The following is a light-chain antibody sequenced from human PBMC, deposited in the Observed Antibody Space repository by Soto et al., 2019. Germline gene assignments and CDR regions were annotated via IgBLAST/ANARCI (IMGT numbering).Light chain of an antibody. Sequence: DIQLTQSPSFLSASVGDRVTITCRASQDIHSYLAWYQQKPGRAPKLLIYAASTLHSGVPSRFSGSGSGTDFTLTISSLQPEDFATYCCQQVNSYPLTFGGGTRVEIK. CDR1: QDIHSY. V-gene: IGKV1-9*01. J-gene: IGKJ4*01. CDR2: AAS. CDR3: QQVNSYPLT.